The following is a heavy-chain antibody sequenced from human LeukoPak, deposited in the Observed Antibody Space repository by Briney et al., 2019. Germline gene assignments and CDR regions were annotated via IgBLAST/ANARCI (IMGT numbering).Heavy chain of an antibody. CDR2: IKQDGREK. V-gene: IGHV3-7*01. J-gene: IGHJ5*02. Sequence: GGSLRLSCAASGYTFRQHWMNWVRHASGKGLEWVANIKQDGREKYCVDVVKGRFSISRDNAKNSLFLKMNSLRAEDTAVYYCARDSATVTSTSSWFDPWGQGTLVTVSS. CDR1: GYTFRQHW. D-gene: IGHD4-17*01. CDR3: ARDSATVTSTSSWFDP.